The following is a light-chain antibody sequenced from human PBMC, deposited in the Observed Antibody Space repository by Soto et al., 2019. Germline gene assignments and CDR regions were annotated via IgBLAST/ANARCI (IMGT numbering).Light chain of an antibody. CDR3: QQSDSTPLT. CDR1: QSISNF. CDR2: AAS. Sequence: DIQMTQSPSSLSASVGDRVTITCRASQSISNFLNWYQQKPGKAPKVLIYAASSLQSGVTARFSGSGSGTDFTLTISSLQPEDFATYYCQQSDSTPLTFGGGTKVEIK. J-gene: IGKJ4*01. V-gene: IGKV1-39*01.